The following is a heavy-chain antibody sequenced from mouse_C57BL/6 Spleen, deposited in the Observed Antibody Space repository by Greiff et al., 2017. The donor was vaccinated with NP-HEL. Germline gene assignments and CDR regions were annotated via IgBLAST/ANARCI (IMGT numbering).Heavy chain of an antibody. D-gene: IGHD1-1*01. CDR3: ARTGYGSNWYFDV. Sequence: QVQLQQPGAELVRPGSSVKLSCKASGYTFTSYWMHWVKQRPIQGLEWIGNIDPSDSETHYNQKFKDKATLTVDKSSSTAYMQLSSLTSEDSAVYYCARTGYGSNWYFDVWGTGTTVTVSS. CDR1: GYTFTSYW. V-gene: IGHV1-52*01. CDR2: IDPSDSET. J-gene: IGHJ1*03.